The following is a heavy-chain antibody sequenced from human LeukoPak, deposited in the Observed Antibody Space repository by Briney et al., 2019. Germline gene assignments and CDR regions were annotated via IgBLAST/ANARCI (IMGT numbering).Heavy chain of an antibody. CDR1: GFTFSSYA. J-gene: IGHJ5*02. V-gene: IGHV3-23*01. D-gene: IGHD6-19*01. CDR2: ISGSGGTT. Sequence: PGGSLRLSCIASGFTFSSYAMTWVRQAPGKRLEWVSGISGSGGTTYSADSVKGRFTISRDNSKNTLYLQMNSLRAEDTAVYYCAKVAPLIYSSSGWFDPWGQGTLVTVSS. CDR3: AKVAPLIYSSSGWFDP.